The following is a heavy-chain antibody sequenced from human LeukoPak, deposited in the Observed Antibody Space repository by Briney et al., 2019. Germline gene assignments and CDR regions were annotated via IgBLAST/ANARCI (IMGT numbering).Heavy chain of an antibody. V-gene: IGHV4-39*01. D-gene: IGHD3-22*01. CDR2: IYYSGST. Sequence: SETLSLTCTVSGGSISSSSYYWGWIRQPPGKGLEWVGSIYYSGSTYYNPSLKSRVTISVDTSKNQFSLKLSSVTAADTAVYCCARLVTMIVVVWGQGTLVTVSS. CDR1: GGSISSSSYY. J-gene: IGHJ4*02. CDR3: ARLVTMIVVV.